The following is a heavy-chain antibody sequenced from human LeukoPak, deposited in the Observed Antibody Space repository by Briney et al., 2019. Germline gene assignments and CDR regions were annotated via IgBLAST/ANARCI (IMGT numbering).Heavy chain of an antibody. CDR2: ISYDGSNK. CDR3: AKEIAVAGTRWFDS. D-gene: IGHD6-19*01. CDR1: GFTFSSYG. V-gene: IGHV3-30*18. Sequence: GRSLRLSCAASGFTFSSYGMHWVRQAPGKGLEWVAVISYDGSNKYYADSVKGRFTISRDNSKNTLYLQMNSLRAEGTAVYYCAKEIAVAGTRWFDSWGQGTLVTVSS. J-gene: IGHJ5*01.